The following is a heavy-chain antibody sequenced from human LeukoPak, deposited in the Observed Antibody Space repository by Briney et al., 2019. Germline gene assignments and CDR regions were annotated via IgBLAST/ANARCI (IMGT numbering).Heavy chain of an antibody. Sequence: GESPKISWNGSGYSFTSYWIGWVRQMPGKGLEWMGIIYPGDSDTRYSPSLQGQVTISADKSTSPAYLQWSSLKASDTAMYYCARRGEGYNDCRYGGQGTLVSVSS. V-gene: IGHV5-51*01. CDR2: IYPGDSDT. CDR3: ARRGEGYNDCRY. D-gene: IGHD5-24*01. J-gene: IGHJ4*02. CDR1: GYSFTSYW.